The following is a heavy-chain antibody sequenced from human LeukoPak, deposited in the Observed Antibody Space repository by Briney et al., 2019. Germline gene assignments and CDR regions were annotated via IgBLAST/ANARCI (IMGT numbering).Heavy chain of an antibody. J-gene: IGHJ3*02. CDR3: ATGSYYYDSSGYYYGYDAFNI. V-gene: IGHV3-43D*03. CDR2: ISWDGGSP. Sequence: PGGSLRLSCAASGLTFDDYAMHWVRQAPGKGLEWVSLISWDGGSPYYADSVKGRFTISRDNSKNSLYLQMNSLRAEDTALYYCATGSYYYDSSGYYYGYDAFNIWGQGTMVTVSS. D-gene: IGHD3-22*01. CDR1: GLTFDDYA.